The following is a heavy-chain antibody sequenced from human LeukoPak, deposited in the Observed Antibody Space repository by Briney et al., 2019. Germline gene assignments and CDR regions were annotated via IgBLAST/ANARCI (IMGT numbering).Heavy chain of an antibody. CDR2: ISSGSSTI. D-gene: IGHD1-26*01. J-gene: IGHJ4*02. Sequence: GGSLRLSCAVSEFTFSTYSMNWVRQAPGKGLEWVSYISSGSSTISYADSVKGRFTISRDNAKNSLYLQMNSLRDEDTAVYYCARAPFGVYSGSYWDYWGQGTLSPSPQ. V-gene: IGHV3-48*02. CDR1: EFTFSTYS. CDR3: ARAPFGVYSGSYWDY.